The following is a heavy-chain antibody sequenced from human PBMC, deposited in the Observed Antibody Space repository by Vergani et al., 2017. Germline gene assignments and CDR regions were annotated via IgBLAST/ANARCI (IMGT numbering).Heavy chain of an antibody. V-gene: IGHV4-59*01. J-gene: IGHJ5*02. CDR2: IYYSGST. CDR3: ARTNLPGLVNDYYGSPEDWFDP. CDR1: GGSISSYY. Sequence: QVQLQESGPGLVKPSETLSLTCTVSGGSISSYYWSWIRQPPGKGLERIGYIYYSGSTNYNPSLKSRVTISVDTSKNQFSLKLSSVTAADTAVYYGARTNLPGLVNDYYGSPEDWFDPWGQGTLVTVSS. D-gene: IGHD3-10*01.